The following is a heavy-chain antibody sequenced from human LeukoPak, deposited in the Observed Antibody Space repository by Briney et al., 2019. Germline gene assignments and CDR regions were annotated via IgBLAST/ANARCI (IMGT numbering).Heavy chain of an antibody. CDR3: TTEPTYYDILTGYFDY. V-gene: IGHV3-15*01. CDR1: GFTFSNAW. D-gene: IGHD3-9*01. J-gene: IGHJ4*02. CDR2: IKSKTDGGTT. Sequence: GGSLRLSCAASGFTFSNAWMSWVRQAPGKGLEWVGRIKSKTDGGTTDYAAPVKGRFTISRDDSKNALYLQMNSLKTEDTAVYYCTTEPTYYDILTGYFDYWGQGTLVTVSS.